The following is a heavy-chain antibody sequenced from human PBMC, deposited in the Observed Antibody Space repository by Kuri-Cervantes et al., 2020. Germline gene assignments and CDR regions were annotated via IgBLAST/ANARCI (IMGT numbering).Heavy chain of an antibody. Sequence: ASVKVSCKASGYTFTSYDINWVRQATGQGREWMGWMNPNSGNTGYAQKFQGRVTMTRNTSISTAYMELSSLRSEDTAVYYCARLYPIVVVPAAIYGMDVWGQGTTVTVSS. D-gene: IGHD2-2*01. J-gene: IGHJ6*02. CDR3: ARLYPIVVVPAAIYGMDV. CDR2: MNPNSGNT. V-gene: IGHV1-8*01. CDR1: GYTFTSYD.